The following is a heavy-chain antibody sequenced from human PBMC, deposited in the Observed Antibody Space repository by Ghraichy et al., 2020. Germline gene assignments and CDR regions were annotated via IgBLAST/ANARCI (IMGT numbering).Heavy chain of an antibody. V-gene: IGHV3-72*01. CDR2: IRNKARSHTI. CDR1: GLTFSDHY. D-gene: IGHD1-26*01. CDR3: VAPQSGSYYPALAY. Sequence: GGSLRLSCAASGLTFSDHYMDWVRQAPGKELEWVARIRNKARSHTIEYAASVKGRFTISRDDSENALYLQMNSLKTEDTAVYYCVAPQSGSYYPALAYWGQGTLVTVSS. J-gene: IGHJ4*02.